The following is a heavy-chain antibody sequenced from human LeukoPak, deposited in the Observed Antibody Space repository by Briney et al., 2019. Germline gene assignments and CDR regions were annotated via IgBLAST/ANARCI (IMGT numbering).Heavy chain of an antibody. V-gene: IGHV4-59*01. CDR3: ARDQPTYYDFWSGYSERAFDI. CDR2: IHYSGST. CDR1: GGSISSYY. J-gene: IGHJ3*02. Sequence: PSETLSLTCTVSGGSISSYYWSWIRQPPGKGLEWIGYIHYSGSTNYNPSLKSRVTISVDTSKNQFSLKLSSVTAADTAVYYCARDQPTYYDFWSGYSERAFDIWGQGTMVTVSS. D-gene: IGHD3-3*01.